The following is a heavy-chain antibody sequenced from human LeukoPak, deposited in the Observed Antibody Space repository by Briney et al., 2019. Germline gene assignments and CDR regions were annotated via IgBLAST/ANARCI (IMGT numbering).Heavy chain of an antibody. J-gene: IGHJ1*01. Sequence: SETLSLTCTVSGGSISSYYWSWIRQPPGKGLEWIGYIYYSGSTNYNPSLKSRVTISVDTSKNQFSLKLSSVTAADTAVYYCARDDGIAAAGTMRGGFQHWGQGTLVTVSS. D-gene: IGHD6-13*01. CDR1: GGSISSYY. V-gene: IGHV4-59*01. CDR2: IYYSGST. CDR3: ARDDGIAAAGTMRGGFQH.